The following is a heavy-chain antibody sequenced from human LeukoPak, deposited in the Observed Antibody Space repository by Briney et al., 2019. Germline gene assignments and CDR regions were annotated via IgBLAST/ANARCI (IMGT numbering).Heavy chain of an antibody. CDR1: GFTFRTYT. J-gene: IGHJ6*03. CDR2: ISGSSSYI. D-gene: IGHD4-17*01. V-gene: IGHV3-21*01. CDR3: ARDRPYGDYVTGYYYYYYYMDV. Sequence: GGSLRLSCAASGFTFRTYTMNWVRQAPGKGLEWVSSISGSSSYIYDADSLKARFTISRDNAKNSLYLQMNSLRAEDTAVYYCARDRPYGDYVTGYYYYYYYMDVWGKGTTVTVSS.